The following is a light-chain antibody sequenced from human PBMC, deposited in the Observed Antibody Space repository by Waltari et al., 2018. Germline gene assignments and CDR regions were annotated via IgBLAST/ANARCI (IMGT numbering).Light chain of an antibody. CDR3: QQRSNWTPHT. CDR2: DAS. J-gene: IGKJ2*01. Sequence: EIVLTQSPATMSLSPGDTATLPCRASHSVGSYLAWCQQKPGQPPRLLIYDASNRATGVPARFRGSGSGTDFTLTISSLEAEDFAVYYCQQRSNWTPHTFGQGARLEIK. CDR1: HSVGSY. V-gene: IGKV3-11*01.